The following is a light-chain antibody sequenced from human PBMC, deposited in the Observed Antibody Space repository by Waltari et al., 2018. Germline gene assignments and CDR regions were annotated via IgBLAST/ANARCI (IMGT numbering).Light chain of an antibody. Sequence: QAVVTQEPSLTVSPGGTVTLTCGSSTGPVTSGHYPYWFQQKPGQAPRTLIYDTSNKHSWTPARFSGSLLGGKAALTLSGAQPEDEAEYYCLLSYSGARTNWVFGGGTKLTVL. J-gene: IGLJ3*02. CDR1: TGPVTSGHY. V-gene: IGLV7-46*01. CDR2: DTS. CDR3: LLSYSGARTNWV.